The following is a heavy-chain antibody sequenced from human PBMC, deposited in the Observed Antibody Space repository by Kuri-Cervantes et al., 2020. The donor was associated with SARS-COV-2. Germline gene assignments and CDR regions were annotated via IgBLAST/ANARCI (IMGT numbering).Heavy chain of an antibody. D-gene: IGHD3-9*01. V-gene: IGHV4-34*01. CDR1: GGPLIGYY. CDR2: INHIGTA. Sequence: SQTLSLTCDVLGGPLIGYYWNWVRRPPGKGLEWIGGINHIGTADDNPSLRGRVTMSVDTSKKQFSPKLRSLTAADAAVYYCARSKNFADATGHYRIAFDSWGQGILVTVSS. CDR3: ARSKNFADATGHYRIAFDS. J-gene: IGHJ4*02.